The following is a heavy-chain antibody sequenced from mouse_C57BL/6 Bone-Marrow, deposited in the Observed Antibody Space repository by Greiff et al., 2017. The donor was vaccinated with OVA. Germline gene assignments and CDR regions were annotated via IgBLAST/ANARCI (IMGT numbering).Heavy chain of an antibody. CDR1: GYAFSSSW. V-gene: IGHV1-82*01. Sequence: VKLQQSGPELVKPGASVKISCKASGYAFSSSWMNWVKQRPGKGLEWIGRIYPGDGDTNYNGKFKGKATLTADKSSSTAYMQLSSLTSEDSAVYFCATPYWGYWGQGTTLTVSS. CDR3: ATPYWGY. D-gene: IGHD2-10*01. J-gene: IGHJ2*01. CDR2: IYPGDGDT.